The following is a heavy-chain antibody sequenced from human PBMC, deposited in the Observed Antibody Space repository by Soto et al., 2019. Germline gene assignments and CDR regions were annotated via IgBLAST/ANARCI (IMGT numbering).Heavy chain of an antibody. CDR3: ARDLGYSLGPRRDAFHI. J-gene: IGHJ3*02. V-gene: IGHV3-23*01. D-gene: IGHD5-18*01. CDR2: ISGSGGST. Sequence: GGSLRLSCAASGFTFSSYAMSWVRQAPGKGLEWVSAISGSGGSTYYADSVKGRFTISRDNSKNTLYLQMNSLRAEDTAVYYCARDLGYSLGPRRDAFHIWGQGTMVTVSS. CDR1: GFTFSSYA.